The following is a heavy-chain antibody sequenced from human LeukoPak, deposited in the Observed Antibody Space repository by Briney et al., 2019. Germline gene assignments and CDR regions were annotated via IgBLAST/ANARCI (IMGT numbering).Heavy chain of an antibody. CDR3: ARSRMVRGVMSWFDP. V-gene: IGHV1-2*02. CDR1: GYTFTGYY. Sequence: GASVKVSCKASGYTFTGYYMHWVRQAPGQWLEWMGWINPNSGGTNYAQKFQGRVTMTRDTSISTAYMELSRLRSDDTAVYYCARSRMVRGVMSWFDPWGQGTLVTVSS. J-gene: IGHJ5*02. CDR2: INPNSGGT. D-gene: IGHD3-10*01.